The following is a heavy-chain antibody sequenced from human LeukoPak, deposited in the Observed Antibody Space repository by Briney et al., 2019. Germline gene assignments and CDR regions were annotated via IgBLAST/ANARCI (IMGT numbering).Heavy chain of an antibody. CDR3: ARDKRWQFNSNSYGWFDS. J-gene: IGHJ5*01. CDR1: GGTFSSYA. CDR2: IIPIFGIA. V-gene: IGHV1-69*04. Sequence: GASVKVSCKASGGTFSSYAISWVRQAPGQGLEWMGRIIPIFGIANYAQKFQGRVTITADKSTSTAYMELSSLRSEDTAVYYCARDKRWQFNSNSYGWFDSCGQGTLVTVSS. D-gene: IGHD4-17*01.